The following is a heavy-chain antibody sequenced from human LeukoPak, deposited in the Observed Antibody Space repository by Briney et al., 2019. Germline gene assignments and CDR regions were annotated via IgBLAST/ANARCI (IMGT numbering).Heavy chain of an antibody. D-gene: IGHD1-14*01. J-gene: IGHJ4*02. V-gene: IGHV3-73*01. CDR1: GFTFSGSG. CDR3: VRQATDDHGDD. Sequence: GGSLRLSCAASGFTFSGSGMHWVRQASGKGLEWVGRIRNKAHSYATAYAASVKGRFIVSRDDSKNTAYLQMNSLKTEDTAVYYCVRQATDDHGDDWGQGTLVTVSS. CDR2: IRNKAHSYAT.